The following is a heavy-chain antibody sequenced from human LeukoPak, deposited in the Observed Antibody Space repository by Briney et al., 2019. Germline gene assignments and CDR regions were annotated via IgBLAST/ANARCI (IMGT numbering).Heavy chain of an antibody. D-gene: IGHD5-12*01. CDR1: GFTFSDYA. J-gene: IGHJ4*02. V-gene: IGHV3-23*01. CDR2: ISGSGGGT. Sequence: GGSLRLSCAASGFTFSDYAMSWVRQATGKGLQWVSAISGSGGGTFNADSVKGRFTISRDNSKNTLYLQMDSLRAEDTAVYYCARGGYKNGFDYWGQGTLVTVSS. CDR3: ARGGYKNGFDY.